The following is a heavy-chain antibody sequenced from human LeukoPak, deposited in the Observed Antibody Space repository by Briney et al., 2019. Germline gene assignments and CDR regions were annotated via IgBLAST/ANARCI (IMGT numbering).Heavy chain of an antibody. V-gene: IGHV3-21*01. D-gene: IGHD5-24*01. CDR2: ISSSSSYI. Sequence: GGPLRLSCAASGFTFSSYSMNWVRQAPGKGLEWVSSISSSSSYIYYADSLKGRFTISRDNAKNSLSLQMNSLRADDTAVYYCVRDRDGYNFDYWGQGTLVTVSS. CDR1: GFTFSSYS. J-gene: IGHJ4*02. CDR3: VRDRDGYNFDY.